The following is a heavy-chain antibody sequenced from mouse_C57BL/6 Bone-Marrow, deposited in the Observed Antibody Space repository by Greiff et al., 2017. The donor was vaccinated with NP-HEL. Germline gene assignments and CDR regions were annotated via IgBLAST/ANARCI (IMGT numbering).Heavy chain of an antibody. CDR2: IYPGDGDT. CDR1: GYAFSSSW. J-gene: IGHJ2*01. Sequence: QVQLKESGPELVKPGASVKISCKASGYAFSSSWMNWVKQRPGKGLEWIGRIYPGDGDTNYNGKFKGKATLTADKSSSTAYMQLSSLTSEDSAVYFCARYTTVVATEGYFDYWGQGTTLTVSS. V-gene: IGHV1-82*01. CDR3: ARYTTVVATEGYFDY. D-gene: IGHD1-1*01.